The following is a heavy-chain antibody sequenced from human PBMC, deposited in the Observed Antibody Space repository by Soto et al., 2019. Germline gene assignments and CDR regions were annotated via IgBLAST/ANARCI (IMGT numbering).Heavy chain of an antibody. CDR2: ISSSSSTI. CDR3: ARTYYYDSSGYYPNWFDP. Sequence: PGGSLRLSCAASGFTFSSYSMNWVRQAPGKGLEWVSYISSSSSTIYYADSVKGRFTISRDNAKNSLYLQMNSLRDEDTAVYYCARTYYYDSSGYYPNWFDPWGQGTLVTVSS. J-gene: IGHJ5*02. CDR1: GFTFSSYS. D-gene: IGHD3-22*01. V-gene: IGHV3-48*02.